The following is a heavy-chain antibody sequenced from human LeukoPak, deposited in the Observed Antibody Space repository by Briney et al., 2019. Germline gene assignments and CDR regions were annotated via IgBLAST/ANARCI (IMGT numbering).Heavy chain of an antibody. Sequence: GGSLRLSCAASGFTFSDYYMSWIRQAPGKGLEWVAVISYDGSNKYYSDSVRGRFTISRDNSKNTLYLQMNSLRAEDTAVYYCAKVMGRRLLWFGDGNYFDYWGQGTLVTVSS. CDR1: GFTFSDYY. J-gene: IGHJ4*02. CDR3: AKVMGRRLLWFGDGNYFDY. V-gene: IGHV3-30*18. CDR2: ISYDGSNK. D-gene: IGHD3-10*01.